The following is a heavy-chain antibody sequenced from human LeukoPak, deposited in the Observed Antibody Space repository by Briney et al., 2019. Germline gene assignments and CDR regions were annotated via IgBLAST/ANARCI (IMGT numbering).Heavy chain of an antibody. CDR2: FDPEDGET. J-gene: IGHJ5*02. CDR1: GYTLTELS. V-gene: IGHV1-24*01. CDR3: ATAGSGYDFFDCSGGSCYSWWFDP. D-gene: IGHD2-15*01. Sequence: GASVKVSCKVSGYTLTELSMHWVRQAPGKGLEWMGGFDPEDGETIYAQKFQGRVTMTEDTSTDTAYMELSSLRSGDTAVYYCATAGSGYDFFDCSGGSCYSWWFDPWGQGTLVTVSS.